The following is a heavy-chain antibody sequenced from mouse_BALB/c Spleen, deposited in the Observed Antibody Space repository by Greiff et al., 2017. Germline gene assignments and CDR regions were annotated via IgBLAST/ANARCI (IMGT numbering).Heavy chain of an antibody. CDR2: ISSGGST. CDR1: GFTFSSYA. V-gene: IGHV5-6-5*01. CDR3: ARPGNYGVWYFDV. Sequence: EVKVVESGGGLVKPGGSLKLSCAASGFTFSSYAMSWVRQTPEKRLEWVASISSGGSTYYPDSVKGRFTISRDNARNILYLQMSSLRSEDTAMYYCARPGNYGVWYFDVWGAGTTVTVSS. D-gene: IGHD2-1*01. J-gene: IGHJ1*01.